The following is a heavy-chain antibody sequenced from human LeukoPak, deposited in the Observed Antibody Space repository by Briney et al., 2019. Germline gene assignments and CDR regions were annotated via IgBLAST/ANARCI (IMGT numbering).Heavy chain of an antibody. CDR3: ARGGYYDILTGYYDYYYGMDV. D-gene: IGHD3-9*01. CDR2: INPNSGGT. Sequence: VASVKVSCKASGYTFTGYYMHWVRQAPGQGLEWMGWINPNSGGTNYAQKFQGRVTMTRDTSISTAYMELSRLRSDDTAVYYCARGGYYDILTGYYDYYYGMDVWGQGTTVTVSS. V-gene: IGHV1-2*02. CDR1: GYTFTGYY. J-gene: IGHJ6*02.